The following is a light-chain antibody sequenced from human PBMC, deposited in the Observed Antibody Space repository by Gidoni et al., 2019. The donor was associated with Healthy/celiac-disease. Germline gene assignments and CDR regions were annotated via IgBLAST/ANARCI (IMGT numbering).Light chain of an antibody. J-gene: IGLJ1*01. Sequence: QPPSASGSPGQSVTISCTGTSSDVGGYNYVSWYQQHPGKAPKLMIYEVSKRPSGVPDRFSGSKSGNTASLTVSGLQAEDEADYYCSSYAGSNTWVFGTGTKVTVL. CDR1: SSDVGGYNY. V-gene: IGLV2-8*01. CDR3: SSYAGSNTWV. CDR2: EVS.